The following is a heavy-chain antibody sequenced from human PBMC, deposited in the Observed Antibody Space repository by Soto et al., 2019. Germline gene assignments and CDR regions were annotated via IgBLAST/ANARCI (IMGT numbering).Heavy chain of an antibody. Sequence: QVRLEQSGAEVKQPGASVKVSCKASGYRFIDYGITWVRQAPGQGLEWMGWISDYNGNTHYGKKCQGRVTMTTDTSTRTAYMELKSLRSDDTAVYFCAREGYYSGSGTYSPPRYYGMDAWGQGTTVTVSS. D-gene: IGHD3-10*01. CDR2: ISDYNGNT. V-gene: IGHV1-18*01. CDR1: GYRFIDYG. CDR3: AREGYYSGSGTYSPPRYYGMDA. J-gene: IGHJ6*02.